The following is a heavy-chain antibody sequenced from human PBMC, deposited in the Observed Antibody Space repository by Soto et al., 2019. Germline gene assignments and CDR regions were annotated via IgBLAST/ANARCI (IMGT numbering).Heavy chain of an antibody. CDR2: ISYDGSNK. D-gene: IGHD6-19*01. V-gene: IGHV3-30*18. CDR3: VKDGSSGWPYYYGMDV. CDR1: GFTFSSHG. J-gene: IGHJ6*02. Sequence: GGSLRLSCAASGFTFSSHGMHWVRQAPGKGLEWVAFISYDGSNKYYADSVKGRFTISRDNSKNTLYLQMGSLRAEDTAVYYCVKDGSSGWPYYYGMDVWGQGTTVTVSS.